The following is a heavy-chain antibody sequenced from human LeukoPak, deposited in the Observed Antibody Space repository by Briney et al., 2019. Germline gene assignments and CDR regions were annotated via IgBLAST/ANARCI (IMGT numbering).Heavy chain of an antibody. CDR2: ISYDGSNK. CDR3: ARARANDCSGGSCYSAYPYYYYGMDV. D-gene: IGHD2-15*01. Sequence: QPGRSLRLSCAASGFTFSSYAMHWVRQAPGKGLEWVAVISYDGSNKYHADSVKGRFTISRDNSKNTLYLQMNSLRAEDTAVYYCARARANDCSGGSCYSAYPYYYYGMDVWGQGTTVTVSS. J-gene: IGHJ6*02. V-gene: IGHV3-30*04. CDR1: GFTFSSYA.